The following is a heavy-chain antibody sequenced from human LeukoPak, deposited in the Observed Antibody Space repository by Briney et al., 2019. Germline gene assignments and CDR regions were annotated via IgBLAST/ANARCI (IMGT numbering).Heavy chain of an antibody. D-gene: IGHD3-22*01. CDR2: IYYSGST. V-gene: IGHV4-39*01. Sequence: SKTLSLTCTVSGGSISSSSYYWGWIRQPPGKGLEWIGSIYYSGSTYYNPSLKSRVTISVDTSKNQFSLKLSSVTAADTAVYYCAYYYYDSSGPFDYWGQGTLVTVSS. CDR1: GGSISSSSYY. CDR3: AYYYYDSSGPFDY. J-gene: IGHJ4*02.